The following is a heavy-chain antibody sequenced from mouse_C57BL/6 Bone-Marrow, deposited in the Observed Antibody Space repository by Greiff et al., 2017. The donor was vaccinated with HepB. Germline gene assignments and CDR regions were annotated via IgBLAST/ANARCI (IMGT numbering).Heavy chain of an antibody. CDR2: IYPGSGST. CDR3: ARGFTTVYYFGY. J-gene: IGHJ2*01. V-gene: IGHV1-55*01. D-gene: IGHD1-1*01. CDR1: GYTFTSYW. Sequence: QVQLQQPGAELVKPGASVKMSCKASGYTFTSYWITWVKQRPGQGLEWIGDIYPGSGSTNYNEKFKSKATLTVDTSSSTAYMQLSSLTSEDSAVYYCARGFTTVYYFGYWGQGTTLTVSS.